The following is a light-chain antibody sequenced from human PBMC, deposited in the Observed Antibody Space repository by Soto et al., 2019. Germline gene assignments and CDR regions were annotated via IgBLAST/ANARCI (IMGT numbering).Light chain of an antibody. CDR1: QSVSSNF. V-gene: IGKV3-20*01. CDR3: QQYGSSQT. CDR2: GAS. Sequence: IVLTQSPGTLSLSPGDRATLSCRASQSVSSNFLSWYQQKPGQAPRLLIYGASSRATGIPDRFSGSGSGTDFTLTISRLEPEDFAVYYCQQYGSSQTFGQGTRLEIK. J-gene: IGKJ5*01.